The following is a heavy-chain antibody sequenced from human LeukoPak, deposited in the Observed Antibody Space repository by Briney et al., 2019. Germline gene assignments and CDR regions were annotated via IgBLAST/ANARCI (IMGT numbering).Heavy chain of an antibody. CDR2: IYSGGST. CDR3: ARGRRDGYNSIRYYFDY. V-gene: IGHV3-53*01. Sequence: GGSLRLSCAASGFTVSSNYMSWVRQAPGKGLERVSVIYSGGSTYYADSVKGRFTISRDNSKNTLYLQMNSLRAEDTAVYYCARGRRDGYNSIRYYFDYWGQGTLVTVSS. J-gene: IGHJ4*02. D-gene: IGHD5-24*01. CDR1: GFTVSSNY.